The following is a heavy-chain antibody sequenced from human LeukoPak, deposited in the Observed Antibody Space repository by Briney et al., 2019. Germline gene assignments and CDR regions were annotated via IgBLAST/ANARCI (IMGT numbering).Heavy chain of an antibody. CDR3: ARGRGITMVRGVIKNYFDY. Sequence: GGSLRLSCAASGFPFNNHGMSWVRQAPGKGLEWVSGIIGGAGSTYYADSVKGRFTISRDNAKNSLYLQMNSLRAEDTALYYCARGRGITMVRGVIKNYFDYWGQGTLVTVSS. V-gene: IGHV3-20*04. J-gene: IGHJ4*02. CDR1: GFPFNNHG. CDR2: IIGGAGST. D-gene: IGHD3-10*01.